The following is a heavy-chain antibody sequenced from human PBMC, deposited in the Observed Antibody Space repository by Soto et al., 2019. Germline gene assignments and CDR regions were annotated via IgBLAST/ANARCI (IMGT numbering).Heavy chain of an antibody. CDR3: ATYPYCSGGSCYSGYFQH. V-gene: IGHV4-31*03. D-gene: IGHD2-15*01. Sequence: SETLSLTCTVSGGSISSGGYYWSWIRQHPGKGLEWIGYIYYSGSTYYNPSLKSRVTISVDTSKNQFSLKLSSVTAADTAVYYCATYPYCSGGSCYSGYFQHWGQGTLVTVSS. CDR1: GGSISSGGYY. CDR2: IYYSGST. J-gene: IGHJ1*01.